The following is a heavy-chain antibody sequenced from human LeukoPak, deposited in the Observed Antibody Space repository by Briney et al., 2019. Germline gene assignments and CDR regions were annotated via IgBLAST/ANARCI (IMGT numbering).Heavy chain of an antibody. CDR2: ISSSGSTI. V-gene: IGHV3-48*03. D-gene: IGHD7-27*01. CDR3: ARATNWGWVGAFDI. Sequence: GGSLRLSCAASGFTFSSYEMNWVRQAPGKRLEWVSYISSSGSTIYYADSVKGRFTISRDNAKNSLYLQMNSLRAEDTAVYYCARATNWGWVGAFDIWGQGTMVTVSS. CDR1: GFTFSSYE. J-gene: IGHJ3*02.